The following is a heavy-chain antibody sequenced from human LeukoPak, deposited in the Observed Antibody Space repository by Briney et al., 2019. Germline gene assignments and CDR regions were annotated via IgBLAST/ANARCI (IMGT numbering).Heavy chain of an antibody. CDR1: GFTFSSYS. D-gene: IGHD3-22*01. Sequence: GGSLRLSCAASGFTFSSYSMNWVRQAPGKGLEWVSSISSSSSYIYYADSVKGRFTISRDNAKNSLYLQMNSLRAEDTAVYYCARDHPLYYYDSSGYSDAFDIWGQGTMVTVSS. V-gene: IGHV3-21*01. CDR2: ISSSSSYI. CDR3: ARDHPLYYYDSSGYSDAFDI. J-gene: IGHJ3*02.